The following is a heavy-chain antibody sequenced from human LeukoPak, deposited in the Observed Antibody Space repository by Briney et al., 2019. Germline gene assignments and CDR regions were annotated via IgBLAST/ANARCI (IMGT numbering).Heavy chain of an antibody. CDR3: ARDERHSYGDNHYPDLGF. CDR1: GYTFTGYY. CDR2: INPNSGAT. V-gene: IGHV1-2*02. Sequence: ASVKVSCKASGYTFTGYYLFWVRQAPGQGLEWMGWINPNSGATKYAQNFQGRVTLTSDTSIRTTYMELSRLRSDDTAVYYCARDERHSYGDNHYPDLGFWGQGTPVTVSS. J-gene: IGHJ4*02. D-gene: IGHD4/OR15-4a*01.